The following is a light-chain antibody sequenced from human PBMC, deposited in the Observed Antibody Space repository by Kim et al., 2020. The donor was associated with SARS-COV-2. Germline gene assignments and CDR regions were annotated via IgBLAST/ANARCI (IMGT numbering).Light chain of an antibody. J-gene: IGKJ4*01. CDR2: DAS. V-gene: IGKV3-11*01. CDR3: QQRST. Sequence: ATLSPTPGEGATLSCRASQSVTNYLAWYQQKPGQAPRLLIYDASNRATGIPARCSGSASGTHFTLTISSLEPEDFAVYYCQQRSTFGGGTKVDIK. CDR1: QSVTNY.